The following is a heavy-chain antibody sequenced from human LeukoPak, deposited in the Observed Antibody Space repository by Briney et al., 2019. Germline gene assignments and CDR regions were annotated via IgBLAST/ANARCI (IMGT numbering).Heavy chain of an antibody. J-gene: IGHJ3*02. V-gene: IGHV7-4-1*02. CDR3: ARGNPREGELLDAFDI. CDR1: GYTFTTYA. CDR2: INTNTGNP. Sequence: GASVKVSCKASGYTFTTYAMNWVRQAPGQGLEWMGWINTNTGNPTYAQGFTGRFVFSLDTSVSTAYLQISSLKAEDTAVYYCARGNPREGELLDAFDIWGQGTMVTVSS. D-gene: IGHD4-23*01.